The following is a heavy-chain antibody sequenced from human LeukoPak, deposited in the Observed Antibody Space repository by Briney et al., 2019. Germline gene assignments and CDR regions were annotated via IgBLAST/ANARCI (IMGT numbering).Heavy chain of an antibody. Sequence: PSETLSLTCTVSGGSISSYYWSWLPQPAGKGLEWIGRIYTSGSTNYNPSLKSRVTMSVDTSKNQFSLKLSSVTAADTAVYYCARAGDFWSGYSYHFDYWGQGTLVTVSS. J-gene: IGHJ4*02. CDR3: ARAGDFWSGYSYHFDY. CDR1: GGSISSYY. D-gene: IGHD3-3*01. CDR2: IYTSGST. V-gene: IGHV4-4*07.